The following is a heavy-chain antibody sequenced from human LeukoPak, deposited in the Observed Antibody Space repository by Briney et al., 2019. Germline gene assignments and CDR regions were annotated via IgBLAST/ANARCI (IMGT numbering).Heavy chain of an antibody. CDR3: ARGAGLDRSTINDY. CDR2: VSAYNGET. CDR1: GYTFTSLG. D-gene: IGHD5-24*01. J-gene: IGHJ4*02. Sequence: ASVKVSCEASGYTFTSLGISWVRQAPGQGLEWMGWVSAYNGETDYAQKFQGRATMTRDTSTSTAYMELRSLRSDDTAVYYCARGAGLDRSTINDYWGQGTLVTVSP. V-gene: IGHV1-18*01.